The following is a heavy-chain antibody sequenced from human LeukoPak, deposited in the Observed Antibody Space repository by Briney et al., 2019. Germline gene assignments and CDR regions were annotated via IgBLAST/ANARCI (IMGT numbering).Heavy chain of an antibody. CDR1: GGTLSSYA. V-gene: IGHV1-69*13. D-gene: IGHD5-24*01. J-gene: IGHJ4*02. CDR2: IIPIFGTA. CDR3: ARLDGYTLDF. Sequence: ASVKASCKACGGTLSSYAISWVRQAPGHGLEWMGGIIPIFGTAKYAKKFQGRVPSTADESPSTDYMELSRVRSEDTAVYYFARLDGYTLDFWGQGTLVTVSS.